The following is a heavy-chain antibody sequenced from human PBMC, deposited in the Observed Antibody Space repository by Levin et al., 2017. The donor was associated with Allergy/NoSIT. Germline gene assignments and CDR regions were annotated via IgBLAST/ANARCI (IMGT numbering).Heavy chain of an antibody. V-gene: IGHV3-11*05. D-gene: IGHD3-10*01. CDR1: GFIVSDSY. CDR2: ISRGNSYT. CDR3: ARGRVPNDY. J-gene: IGHJ4*02. Sequence: SCAASGFIVSDSYMSWIRQAPGKGLEWVSYISRGNSYTNYLDSVKGRFTISRDNAKNSLYLQKNSLRAEDTAIYYCARGRVPNDYWGQGTLVTVSS.